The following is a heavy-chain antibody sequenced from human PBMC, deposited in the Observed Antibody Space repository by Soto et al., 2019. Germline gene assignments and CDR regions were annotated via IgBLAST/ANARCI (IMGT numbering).Heavy chain of an antibody. CDR1: GFTFSSYW. Sequence: PGGSLRLSCAASGFTFSSYWMHWVRQAPGKGLEWVSSISSSSSYIYYADSVKGRFTISRDNAKNSLYLQMNSLRAEDTAVYYCARVYCSSTSCRWDYGMDVWGQGTTVTVSS. D-gene: IGHD2-2*01. CDR3: ARVYCSSTSCRWDYGMDV. J-gene: IGHJ6*02. V-gene: IGHV3-21*01. CDR2: ISSSSSYI.